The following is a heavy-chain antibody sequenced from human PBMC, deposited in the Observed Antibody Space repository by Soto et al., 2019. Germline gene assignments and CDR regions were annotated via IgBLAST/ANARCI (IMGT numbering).Heavy chain of an antibody. CDR2: IILIFGTA. J-gene: IGHJ4*02. D-gene: IGHD2-2*01. V-gene: IGHV1-69*13. CDR1: GGTFSSYA. CDR3: ARGRRVVVPAAPRDYFDY. Sequence: SVKVSCKASGGTFSSYAISWVRQAPGQGLEWMGGIILIFGTANYAQKFQGRVTITADESTSTAYMELSSLRSEDTAVYYCARGRRVVVPAAPRDYFDYWGQGTLVTVSS.